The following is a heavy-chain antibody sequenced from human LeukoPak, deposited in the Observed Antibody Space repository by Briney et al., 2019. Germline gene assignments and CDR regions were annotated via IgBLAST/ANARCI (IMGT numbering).Heavy chain of an antibody. CDR3: AKDMGYGSGTYLDS. CDR2: ISYDGSEK. J-gene: IGHJ4*02. V-gene: IGHV3-30*18. D-gene: IGHD3-10*01. CDR1: GFTFSSYG. Sequence: PGRSLRLSCAASGFTFSSYGMHWVRQAPGKGLEWVAVISYDGSEKYYAESVKGRITISRDNSKDTLYLQMNSLRAEDTAVYYCAKDMGYGSGTYLDSWGQGTLVSVSS.